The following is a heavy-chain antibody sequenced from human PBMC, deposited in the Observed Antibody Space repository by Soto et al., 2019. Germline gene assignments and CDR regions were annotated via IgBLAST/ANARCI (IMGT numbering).Heavy chain of an antibody. J-gene: IGHJ4*02. D-gene: IGHD6-13*01. V-gene: IGHV3-23*05. CDR3: APGRQLVVDH. CDR2: IGSDFDT. CDR1: ELTFTSYA. Sequence: EVQLLESGGDLVQPGGSRRPSCAAPELTFTSYAITWVRQPPGKGLEWVPGIGSDFDTYYAVSVKGRFTISRDNSKNTVYLQMNSLRAEDTAVYYCAPGRQLVVDHWGQGTLVTVSS.